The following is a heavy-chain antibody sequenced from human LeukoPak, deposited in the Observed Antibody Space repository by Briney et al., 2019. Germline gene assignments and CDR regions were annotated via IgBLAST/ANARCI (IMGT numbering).Heavy chain of an antibody. CDR2: IYYSGST. Sequence: PSETLSLTCTVSGGSISSYYWSWIRQPPGKGLEWIGYIYYSGSTNYNPSLKSRVTISVDTSKNQFSLKLSSVTAADTAVYYCARDFYYYDIGAFDIWGQGTMVTVSS. J-gene: IGHJ3*02. D-gene: IGHD3-22*01. CDR3: ARDFYYYDIGAFDI. V-gene: IGHV4-59*01. CDR1: GGSISSYY.